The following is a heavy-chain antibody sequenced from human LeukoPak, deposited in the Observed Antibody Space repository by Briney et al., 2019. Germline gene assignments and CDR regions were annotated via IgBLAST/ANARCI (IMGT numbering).Heavy chain of an antibody. CDR3: AKGRRGSSYVHYFDS. J-gene: IGHJ4*02. Sequence: GGSLRLSCAASGIIFSTYGMHWVRQARGKGLEWVGVISNDGINTYYTDSLKGRFTISRDNSNSTLYLHMNSLRREDTAVYYCAKGRRGSSYVHYFDSWGQGALVTVSS. CDR1: GIIFSTYG. D-gene: IGHD5-18*01. CDR2: ISNDGINT. V-gene: IGHV3-30*18.